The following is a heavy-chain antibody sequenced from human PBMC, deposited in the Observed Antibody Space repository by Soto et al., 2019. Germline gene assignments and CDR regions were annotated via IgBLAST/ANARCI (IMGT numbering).Heavy chain of an antibody. CDR1: GFTFSSFG. D-gene: IGHD3-3*01. CDR3: ARDASYYSLWSGYSHSRNGMDV. V-gene: IGHV3-33*01. Sequence: QVQVVESGGGVVQPGRSLRLSCAASGFTFSSFGMHWVRQAPGKGLEWVSLIWYDGSKKSYGDSVKGRFTISRDNSRNTVYLQMNSLRADDTAVYYCARDASYYSLWSGYSHSRNGMDVWGQGTTVTVSS. J-gene: IGHJ6*02. CDR2: IWYDGSKK.